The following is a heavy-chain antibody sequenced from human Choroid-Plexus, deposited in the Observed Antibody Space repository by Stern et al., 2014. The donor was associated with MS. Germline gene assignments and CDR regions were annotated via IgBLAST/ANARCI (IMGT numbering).Heavy chain of an antibody. J-gene: IGHJ6*02. CDR1: GYIFTGYY. D-gene: IGHD3-3*01. V-gene: IGHV1-2*02. Sequence: QLVQSGAEVKKPGASVKVSCKTSGYIFTGYYIHWVRQAPGQGLEWMAWINPNTGGTRYAQKFQGRVTMSRDTSISTAYVELSSLTSDDTAVYYCARDQRGITIFGVVTDYYYLGMDVWGQGTTVTVSS. CDR3: ARDQRGITIFGVVTDYYYLGMDV. CDR2: INPNTGGT.